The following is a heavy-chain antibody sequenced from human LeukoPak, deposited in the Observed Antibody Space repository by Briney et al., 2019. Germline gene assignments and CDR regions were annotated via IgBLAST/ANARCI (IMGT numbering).Heavy chain of an antibody. CDR3: ARSTVTTPWYFDY. CDR2: IYPSGST. J-gene: IGHJ4*02. D-gene: IGHD4-11*01. CDR1: GYSISSGYY. V-gene: IGHV4-38-2*01. Sequence: SETLPLTCAVSGYSISSGYYWGWIRQPPGKGLEWIAIIYPSGSTYYNPSLKSRVTISVDTPKNQFSLKMTSVTAADTAVYYCARSTVTTPWYFDYWGQGTLVTVSS.